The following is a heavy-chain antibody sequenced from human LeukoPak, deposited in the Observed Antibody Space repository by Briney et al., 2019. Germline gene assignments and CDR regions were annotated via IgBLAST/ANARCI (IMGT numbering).Heavy chain of an antibody. J-gene: IGHJ6*02. CDR1: GFTFSSYA. V-gene: IGHV3-23*01. CDR2: ISGGGGST. D-gene: IGHD5-12*01. CDR3: ARVGYTRDTNYYYYYGMDV. Sequence: GGSLRLSCAASGFTFSSYAMSWVRQAPGKGLEWVSAISGGGGSTYYADSVKGRFTISRDNSRNTLYLQMNSLRAEDTAVYYCARVGYTRDTNYYYYYGMDVWGQGTTVTVSS.